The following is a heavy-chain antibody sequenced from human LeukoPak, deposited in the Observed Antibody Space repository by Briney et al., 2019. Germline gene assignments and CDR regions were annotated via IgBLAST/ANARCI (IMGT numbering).Heavy chain of an antibody. Sequence: GGSLRLSCAASGFTFSSYWMSWVRQAPGKGLEWVANIKHDEIENYHVDSVKGRFTISRDNAKNSLYLQMNSLRAEDTAVYYCARDTGALVTHFDYWGEGTLVTVSS. J-gene: IGHJ4*02. CDR2: IKHDEIEN. CDR3: ARDTGALVTHFDY. CDR1: GFTFSSYW. V-gene: IGHV3-7*03. D-gene: IGHD5-18*01.